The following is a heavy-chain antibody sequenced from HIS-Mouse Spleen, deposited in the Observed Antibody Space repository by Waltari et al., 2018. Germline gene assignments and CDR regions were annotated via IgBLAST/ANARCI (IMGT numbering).Heavy chain of an antibody. J-gene: IGHJ5*02. D-gene: IGHD7-27*01. CDR2: IYYSGST. CDR3: ARALRANWGSNWFDP. Sequence: QVQLQESGPGLVKPSETLSLTCTVSGGSISSYYWSWIRQPPGKGLEWIGYIYYSGSTNYNPSLKSRVTISVDTSKNQFSLKLSSVTAADTAVYYCARALRANWGSNWFDPWGQGTLVTVSS. V-gene: IGHV4-59*01. CDR1: GGSISSYY.